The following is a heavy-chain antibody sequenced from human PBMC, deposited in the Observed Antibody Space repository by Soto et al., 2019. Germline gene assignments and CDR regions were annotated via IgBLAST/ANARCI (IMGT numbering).Heavy chain of an antibody. CDR2: IIPIFGTA. CDR1: GGTFSSYA. D-gene: IGHD3-3*01. Sequence: ASVKVSCKASGGTFSSYAISWVRQAPGQGLEWMGGIIPIFGTANYAQKLQGRVTITADESTSTAYMELSSLRSEDTAVYYCARDLGSDYDFWSGPEVNDYWGQGTLVTVSS. V-gene: IGHV1-69*13. J-gene: IGHJ4*02. CDR3: ARDLGSDYDFWSGPEVNDY.